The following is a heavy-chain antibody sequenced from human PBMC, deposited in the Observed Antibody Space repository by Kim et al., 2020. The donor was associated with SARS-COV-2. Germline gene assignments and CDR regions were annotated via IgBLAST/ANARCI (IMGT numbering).Heavy chain of an antibody. D-gene: IGHD6-6*01. J-gene: IGHJ4*02. CDR2: IWYDGSNK. CDR3: ARERVEYSSSPTFFDY. Sequence: GGSLRLSCTASGFTFSSYGMHWVRQAPGKGLEWVAVIWYDGSNKYYVDSVKGRFTISRDNSKNTLFLQMNSLRAEDTALYYCARERVEYSSSPTFFDYWGQGTLVTVSS. V-gene: IGHV3-33*01. CDR1: GFTFSSYG.